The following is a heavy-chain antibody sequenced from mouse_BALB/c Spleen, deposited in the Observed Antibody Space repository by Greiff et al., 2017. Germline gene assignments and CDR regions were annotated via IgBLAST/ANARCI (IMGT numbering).Heavy chain of an antibody. V-gene: IGHV7-3*02. CDR2: IRNKANGYTT. CDR3: ARVYPYWNFDV. D-gene: IGHD2-3*01. J-gene: IGHJ1*01. CDR1: GFTFTDYY. Sequence: EVHLVESGGGLVQPGGSLRLSCATSGFTFTDYYMSWVRQPPGKALEWLGFIRNKANGYTTEYSASVKGRFTISRDNSQSILYLQMNTLRAEDSATYYCARVYPYWNFDVWGAGTTVTVSS.